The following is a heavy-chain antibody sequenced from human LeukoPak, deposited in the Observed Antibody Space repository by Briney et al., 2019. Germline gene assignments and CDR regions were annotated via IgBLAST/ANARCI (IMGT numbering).Heavy chain of an antibody. CDR3: ARDREGWLQY. Sequence: SETLSLTCTVPGGSISSGDYYWSWIRQPPGKGLEWIGYIYNSASTNYNPSLKSRVTISVDTSKNQFALKVNSVTAADTAVYYCARDREGWLQYWGQGTLVTVSS. CDR2: IYNSAST. V-gene: IGHV4-61*08. CDR1: GGSISSGDYY. J-gene: IGHJ4*02. D-gene: IGHD5-24*01.